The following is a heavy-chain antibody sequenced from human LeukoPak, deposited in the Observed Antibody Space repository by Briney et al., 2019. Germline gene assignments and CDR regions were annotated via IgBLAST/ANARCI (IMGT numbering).Heavy chain of an antibody. D-gene: IGHD6-13*01. CDR2: INHSGST. V-gene: IGHV4-34*01. CDR3: ARGAAAAKNWFDP. CDR1: GGSFSGYY. Sequence: SETLSLTCAVYGGSFSGYYWSWIRQPPGKGLEWIGEINHSGSTNYNPSLKSRVTISVDTSKNQFSLKLSSVTAADTAVYYCARGAAAAKNWFDPWGQGTLVTVSS. J-gene: IGHJ5*02.